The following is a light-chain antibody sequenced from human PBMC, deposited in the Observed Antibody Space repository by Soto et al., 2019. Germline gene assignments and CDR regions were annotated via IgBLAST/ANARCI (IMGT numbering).Light chain of an antibody. CDR3: LQDYNYPWT. CDR2: AAS. V-gene: IGKV1-6*01. Sequence: AIQMTQSPSSLSASVGDRVTITCRASQGIRDDLGWYQQKPGKAPKLLIYAASSLQSGLPSRFSGSGSGTDFTLTISSLQPEDFATYYCLQDYNYPWTFGQGTKVEIK. CDR1: QGIRDD. J-gene: IGKJ1*01.